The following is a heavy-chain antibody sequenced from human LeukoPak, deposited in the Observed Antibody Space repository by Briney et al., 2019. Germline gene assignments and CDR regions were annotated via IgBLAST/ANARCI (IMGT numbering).Heavy chain of an antibody. CDR1: GYTFTSYY. CDR2: INPSGGST. CDR3: ARDSSLYDFWSGPDY. V-gene: IGHV1-46*03. Sequence: GASVKVSCKASGYTFTSYYMHWVRQAPGQGLEWMGIINPSGGSTSYAQKLQGRVTMTRDTSTSTVYMELSSPRSEDTAVYYCARDSSLYDFWSGPDYWGQGTLVTVSS. D-gene: IGHD3-3*01. J-gene: IGHJ4*02.